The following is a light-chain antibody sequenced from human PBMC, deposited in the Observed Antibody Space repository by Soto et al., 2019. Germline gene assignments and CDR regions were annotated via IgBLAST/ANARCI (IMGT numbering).Light chain of an antibody. CDR2: DVT. Sequence: QSVLTQPASVSGSPGQSITISCTGTSSDVGGYIYVSWYQQHPGKAPKLMIYDVTSRPSGVSYRFSGSKSGNTASLTISGLQAEDAADYYCSSYTTSSSYVFGTGTKLTVL. CDR3: SSYTTSSSYV. J-gene: IGLJ1*01. V-gene: IGLV2-14*01. CDR1: SSDVGGYIY.